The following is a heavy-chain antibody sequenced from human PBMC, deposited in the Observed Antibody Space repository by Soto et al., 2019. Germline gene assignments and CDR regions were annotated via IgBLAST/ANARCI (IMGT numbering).Heavy chain of an antibody. CDR1: GFTFSSYA. Sequence: QVQLVESGGGVVQPGRSLRLPCAASGFTFSSYAMHWVRQAPGKGLEWVAVISYDGSNKYYADSVKGRFTISRDNSKNTLYLQMNSLRAEDTAVYYCAREAAGGSMDVWGQGTTVTVSS. CDR3: AREAAGGSMDV. D-gene: IGHD6-13*01. V-gene: IGHV3-30-3*01. CDR2: ISYDGSNK. J-gene: IGHJ6*02.